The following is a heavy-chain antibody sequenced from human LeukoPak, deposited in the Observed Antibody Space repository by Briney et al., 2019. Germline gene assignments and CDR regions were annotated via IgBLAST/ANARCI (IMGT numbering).Heavy chain of an antibody. CDR3: VKYAAGEKYFGDY. Sequence: ASVKVSCKASGYTFTGYYMHWVRQAPGQGLEWMGWINPNSGGTNYAQKFQGRVTMTRDTSISTAYMELSRLRSDDTAIYYCVKYAAGEKYFGDYWGQGILVTVSS. V-gene: IGHV1-2*02. CDR1: GYTFTGYY. D-gene: IGHD3-9*01. J-gene: IGHJ4*02. CDR2: INPNSGGT.